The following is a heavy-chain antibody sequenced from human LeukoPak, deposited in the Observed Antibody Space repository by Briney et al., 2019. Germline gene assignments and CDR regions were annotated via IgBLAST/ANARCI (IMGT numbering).Heavy chain of an antibody. CDR1: GFTFSSYG. D-gene: IGHD3-3*01. CDR3: AKDFFGVVRRYGMDV. CDR2: ISYDGSNK. V-gene: IGHV3-30*18. J-gene: IGHJ6*02. Sequence: GGSLRLSCAASGFTFSSYGMHWVRQAPGKGLEWVAVISYDGSNKYYADSVKGRFTISRDNSKNTLYLQMNSLRADDTAVYYCAKDFFGVVRRYGMDVWGQGTAVTVSS.